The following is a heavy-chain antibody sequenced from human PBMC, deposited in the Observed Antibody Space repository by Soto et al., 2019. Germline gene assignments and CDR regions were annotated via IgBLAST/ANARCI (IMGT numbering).Heavy chain of an antibody. J-gene: IGHJ4*02. CDR3: ARESEDLTSNFDY. V-gene: IGHV3-21*06. Sequence: GGSLRLSCAASGFTFTRYSMNWVRQAPGKGLEWFSSISSTTNYIYYGDSMKGRFTISRENAKNSLYMEMNSLRAEDTAVYYCARESEDLTSNFDYWGQGTLVTVSS. CDR2: ISSTTNYI. CDR1: GFTFTRYS.